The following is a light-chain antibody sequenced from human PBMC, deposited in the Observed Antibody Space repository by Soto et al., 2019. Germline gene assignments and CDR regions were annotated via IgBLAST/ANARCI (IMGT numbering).Light chain of an antibody. CDR3: QRLNSYPIT. J-gene: IGKJ5*01. V-gene: IGKV1-8*01. CDR1: QGISIY. CDR2: AAS. Sequence: AIRMTQSPSSLSASTGDRVTITCRASQGISIYLAWYQQKLGKAPKLLIYAASTLQSGVPSRFRGSGSGTDFTLIISSLQPEDFATYYCQRLNSYPITFGQGTRLEIK.